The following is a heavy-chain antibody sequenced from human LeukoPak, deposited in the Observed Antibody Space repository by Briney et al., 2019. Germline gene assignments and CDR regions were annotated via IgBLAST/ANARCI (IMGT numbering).Heavy chain of an antibody. CDR2: IYYSGST. V-gene: IGHV4-59*01. CDR1: GGSISSYY. D-gene: IGHD2-21*02. CDR3: ARGAYCGGDCPNWFDP. J-gene: IGHJ5*02. Sequence: PSETLSLTCTVSGGSISSYYWSWLRQPPGKGLEWIGYIYYSGSTNYNPSLKSRVTISVDTSKNQFSLKLSSVTAADTAVYYCARGAYCGGDCPNWFDPWGQGTLVTVSS.